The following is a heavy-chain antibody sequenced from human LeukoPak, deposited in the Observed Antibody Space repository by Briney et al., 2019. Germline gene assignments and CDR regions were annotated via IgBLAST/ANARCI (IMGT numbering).Heavy chain of an antibody. CDR3: ATLLCSSTTCYFAY. CDR1: GGSISSSNR. CDR2: IYHSGST. Sequence: PSETLSLTCAVSGGSISSSNRCSWVRQPPGKGLEWIGEIYHSGSTNYNPSLKSRVTISVDKSKNQFSLKLSSVTVADTAVYYCATLLCSSTTCYFAYWGQGTLVTVSS. V-gene: IGHV4-4*02. D-gene: IGHD2-2*01. J-gene: IGHJ4*02.